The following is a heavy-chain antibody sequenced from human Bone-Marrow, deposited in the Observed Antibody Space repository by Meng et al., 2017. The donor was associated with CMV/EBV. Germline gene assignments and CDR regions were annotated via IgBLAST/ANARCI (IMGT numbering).Heavy chain of an antibody. CDR1: GYTFTSYG. J-gene: IGHJ4*02. CDR3: ARGRIPAIPLDY. D-gene: IGHD2-2*01. CDR2: INPNSGGT. Sequence: QVKLVQSGAEVKKPGASVKVSCKASGYTFTSYGISWVRQAPGKGLEWMGWINPNSGGTNYAQKFQGRVTMTRDTSISTAYMELSRLRSDDTAVYYCARGRIPAIPLDYWGQGTLVTVSS. V-gene: IGHV1-2*02.